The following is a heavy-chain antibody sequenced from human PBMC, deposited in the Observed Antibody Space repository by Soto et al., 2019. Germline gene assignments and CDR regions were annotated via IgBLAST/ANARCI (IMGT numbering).Heavy chain of an antibody. D-gene: IGHD1-1*01. J-gene: IGHJ4*02. CDR1: GFTFSSYG. CDR3: ARDGKGAAYTHGPYYFDY. CDR2: IWNDSSNK. V-gene: IGHV3-33*01. Sequence: PGGPLRLSCAASGFTFSSYGMHWVRQAPGKGLEWVAVIWNDSSNKYYADSVKGRFTISRDNAMRSLFLHMNSLRDEDTAVYYCARDGKGAAYTHGPYYFDYWGQGALVTVSS.